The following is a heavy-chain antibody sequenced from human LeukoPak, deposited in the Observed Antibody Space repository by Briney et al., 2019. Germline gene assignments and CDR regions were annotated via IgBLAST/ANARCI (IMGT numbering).Heavy chain of an antibody. J-gene: IGHJ6*03. CDR2: IYTSGST. Sequence: SETLSLTCTVSGGSISSYYWSWIRQPAGKGLEWIGRIYTSGSTNYNPSLKSRVTMSVDTSKNQFSLKLSFVTAADTAVYYCARDKLVGATTSYYYMDVWGKGTTVTVSS. V-gene: IGHV4-4*07. D-gene: IGHD1-26*01. CDR1: GGSISSYY. CDR3: ARDKLVGATTSYYYMDV.